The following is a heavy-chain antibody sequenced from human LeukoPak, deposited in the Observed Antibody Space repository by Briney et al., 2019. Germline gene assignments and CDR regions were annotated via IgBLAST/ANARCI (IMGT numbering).Heavy chain of an antibody. CDR3: AKCAAAAGTLSSYGMDI. V-gene: IGHV3-30*18. CDR2: VSYGGSNK. J-gene: IGHJ6*02. Sequence: GGSLRLSCAASGFTFSSYGMHWVRQAPGKGLEWVAAVSYGGSNKYFADSVKGRFTISRDNSRNTLYLQMNSLRAEDTAVYYCAKCAAAAGTLSSYGMDIWGQGTTVTVS. CDR1: GFTFSSYG. D-gene: IGHD6-13*01.